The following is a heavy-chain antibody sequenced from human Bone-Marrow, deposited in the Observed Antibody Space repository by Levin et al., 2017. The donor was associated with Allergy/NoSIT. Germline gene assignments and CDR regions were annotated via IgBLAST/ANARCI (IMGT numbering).Heavy chain of an antibody. V-gene: IGHV3-30*18. J-gene: IGHJ4*02. D-gene: IGHD2-2*01. CDR2: ISYDGSNK. CDR1: GFTFSSYG. CDR3: AKASVPAAMYFDY. Sequence: SCAASGFTFSSYGMHWVRQAPGKGLEWVAVISYDGSNKYYADSVKGRFTISRDNSKNTLYLQMNSLRAEDTAVYYCAKASVPAAMYFDYWGQGTLVTVSS.